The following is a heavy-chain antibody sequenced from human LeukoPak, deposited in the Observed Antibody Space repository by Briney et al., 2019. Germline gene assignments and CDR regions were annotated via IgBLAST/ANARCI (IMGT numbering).Heavy chain of an antibody. CDR3: VKVYGSGSYYFPDY. CDR2: ISAGGEST. Sequence: GGSLRLSCAASGFTFSNYAMGWVRQAPGKGLEWVSGISAGGESTYYADSVKGRFTISRDNSKNTLYLQMISLRAEDTAVYYCVKVYGSGSYYFPDYWGQGTLVTVSS. D-gene: IGHD3-10*01. J-gene: IGHJ4*02. CDR1: GFTFSNYA. V-gene: IGHV3-23*01.